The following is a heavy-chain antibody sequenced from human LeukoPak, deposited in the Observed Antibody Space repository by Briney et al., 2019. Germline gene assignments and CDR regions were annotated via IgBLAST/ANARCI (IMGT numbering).Heavy chain of an antibody. Sequence: GASVKVSCKASGYTFTSYGISWVRQAPGQGLEWMGWISAYNGNTNYAQKLQGRVTMTTDTSTSTAYMELRGLRSDDTAVYYCARESDYCSSTSCYFGRKGMHDAFDIWGQGTMVTVSS. CDR2: ISAYNGNT. V-gene: IGHV1-18*01. D-gene: IGHD2-2*01. CDR3: ARESDYCSSTSCYFGRKGMHDAFDI. J-gene: IGHJ3*02. CDR1: GYTFTSYG.